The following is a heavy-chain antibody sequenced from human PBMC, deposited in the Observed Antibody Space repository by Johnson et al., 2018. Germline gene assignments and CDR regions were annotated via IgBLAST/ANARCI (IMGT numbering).Heavy chain of an antibody. CDR1: GYSFTTHW. V-gene: IGHV5-51*01. D-gene: IGHD1-26*01. Sequence: VQLQESGAEVKKPGETLKISCKGSGYSFTTHWIAWVRQMPGKGLDWMGIIYPGDSDIRYSPSFQGQVTISAAKSISTASLQWSSLKASDTAMYHCARDGSPGVDAFDIWGQGTMVTVSS. J-gene: IGHJ3*02. CDR2: IYPGDSDI. CDR3: ARDGSPGVDAFDI.